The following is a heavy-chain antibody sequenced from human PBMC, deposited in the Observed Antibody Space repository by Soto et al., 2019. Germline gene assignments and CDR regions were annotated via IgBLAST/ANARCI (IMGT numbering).Heavy chain of an antibody. V-gene: IGHV3-21*01. CDR1: GFTFSSYS. D-gene: IGHD2-21*01. Sequence: PGGSLRLSCAASGFTFSSYSMNWVRQAPGKGLEWVSTISSRNNDMYYVDSVKGRFTISRDNARNSVYLQMNSLRADDTAVYYCARDVNGGFCGAWGQGTLVTVPS. J-gene: IGHJ5*02. CDR3: ARDVNGGFCGA. CDR2: ISSRNNDM.